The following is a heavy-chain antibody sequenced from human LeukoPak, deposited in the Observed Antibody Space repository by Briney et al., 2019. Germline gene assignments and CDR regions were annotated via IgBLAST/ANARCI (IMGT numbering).Heavy chain of an antibody. CDR3: AKDLHTDNY. Sequence: GGSLRLSCAASRFTFSNFAMNWVRQAPGKGLEWVSVISSSGGNTYYADSVKGRFTISRDNSKNTLYLQMNSLRAEDTALYYCAKDLHTDNYWGQGTLVTVSS. V-gene: IGHV3-23*01. CDR1: RFTFSNFA. D-gene: IGHD3-22*01. J-gene: IGHJ4*02. CDR2: ISSSGGNT.